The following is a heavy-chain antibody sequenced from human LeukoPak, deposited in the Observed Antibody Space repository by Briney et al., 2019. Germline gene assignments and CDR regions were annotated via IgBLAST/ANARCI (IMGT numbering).Heavy chain of an antibody. CDR3: ARAPGRDGYNLPDY. V-gene: IGHV1-69*05. J-gene: IGHJ4*02. D-gene: IGHD5-24*01. CDR1: GGTFSSYA. CDR2: IIPIFGTA. Sequence: ASVKVSCKASGGTFSSYAISWVRQAPGQGLEWMEGIIPIFGTANYAQKFQGRVTITTDESTSTAYMELSSLRSEDTAVYYCARAPGRDGYNLPDYWGQGTLVTVSS.